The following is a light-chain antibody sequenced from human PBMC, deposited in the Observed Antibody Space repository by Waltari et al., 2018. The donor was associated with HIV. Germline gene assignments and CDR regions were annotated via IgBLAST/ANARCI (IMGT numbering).Light chain of an antibody. CDR1: ALAKQH. J-gene: IGLJ2*01. Sequence: SYELTQPPSVSVSPGQTARITCSADALAKQHTYWYQQKPGQSPVVLIYKDTQRPSGIPGRFSGSSSGTIVTLTISGVQAEDEAVYYCQSADNTGTSVVFGGGTKLTVL. CDR2: KDT. CDR3: QSADNTGTSVV. V-gene: IGLV3-25*03.